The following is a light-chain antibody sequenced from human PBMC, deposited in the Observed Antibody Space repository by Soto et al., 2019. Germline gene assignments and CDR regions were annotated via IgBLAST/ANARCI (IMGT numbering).Light chain of an antibody. CDR3: QQYGSSSYT. CDR1: QSVSSNY. J-gene: IGKJ2*01. V-gene: IGKV3-20*01. CDR2: GAS. Sequence: DIVLTQSPDTLSLSPGERATLSCRASQSVSSNYLAWYQQKPGQAPRLLIYGASTRATGIPDRFSGGGSGTDFTLTISRLEPEDFAVYYCQQYGSSSYTFGQGTRLEIK.